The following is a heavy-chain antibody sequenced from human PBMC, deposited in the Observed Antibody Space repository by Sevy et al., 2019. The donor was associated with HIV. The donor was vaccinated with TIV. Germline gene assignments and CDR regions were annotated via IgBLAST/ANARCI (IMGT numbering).Heavy chain of an antibody. Sequence: SETLSLTCTVSGGSISSSSYYWGWIRQPPGKGLEWIGSIYYSGSTYYNPSLKSRVTISVDTSKNQFSLKRSSVTAADTAVYYCARASGSYSLRFAFDIWGQGTMVTVSS. V-gene: IGHV4-39*01. CDR1: GGSISSSSYY. J-gene: IGHJ3*02. D-gene: IGHD1-26*01. CDR2: IYYSGST. CDR3: ARASGSYSLRFAFDI.